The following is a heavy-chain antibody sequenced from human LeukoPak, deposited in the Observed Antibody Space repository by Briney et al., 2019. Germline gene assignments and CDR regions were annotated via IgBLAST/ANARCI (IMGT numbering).Heavy chain of an antibody. J-gene: IGHJ3*01. CDR2: SNSDGRGT. Sequence: SGGSLRLSCAASGFTFSSHWMHWVRQAPGKGLVWVSRSNSDGRGTSKAASVKGRLTISRANATNSFYLQLNNLRAEDTGVYYCARAGEGLQSYGFDVWGQGTMVTVSS. CDR1: GFTFSSHW. CDR3: ARAGEGLQSYGFDV. V-gene: IGHV3-74*01. D-gene: IGHD5-24*01.